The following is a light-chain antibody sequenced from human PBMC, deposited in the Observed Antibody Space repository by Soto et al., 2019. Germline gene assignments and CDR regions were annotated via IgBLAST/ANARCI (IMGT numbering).Light chain of an antibody. CDR2: GAS. CDR1: QSISSSY. Sequence: IVLTQSPRTLSLSPGERATLSCRASQSISSSYLAWYQQKPGQAPRLLVYGASSRATGIPDRFSGSGSGTDFTLTINRLEPEDFAVYYCQQYGSSRTFGQGTKVDIK. V-gene: IGKV3-20*01. CDR3: QQYGSSRT. J-gene: IGKJ1*01.